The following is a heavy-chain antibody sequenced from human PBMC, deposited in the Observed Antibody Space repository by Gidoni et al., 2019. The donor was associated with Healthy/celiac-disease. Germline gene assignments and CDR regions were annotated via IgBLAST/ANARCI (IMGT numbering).Heavy chain of an antibody. V-gene: IGHV4-34*01. CDR2: INHSGST. Sequence: QVQLQQWGAGLWKPSETLSLTCALYGWSFRGSYWSWIRHAQGKGLEWIGEINHSGSTNYNPSLKSLVTISVDTSKNQFSLKLSSVPAADTAVYYCARGRSLGRLDPWGQGTLVTVSS. CDR1: GWSFRGSY. CDR3: ARGRSLGRLDP. J-gene: IGHJ5*02. D-gene: IGHD2-15*01.